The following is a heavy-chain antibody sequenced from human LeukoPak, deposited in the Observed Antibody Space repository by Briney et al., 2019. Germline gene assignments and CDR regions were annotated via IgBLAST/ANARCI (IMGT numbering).Heavy chain of an antibody. Sequence: PGGSLRLSCAASGFTFSSYSVNWVRQAPGKGLEWVSSISSSSSYIYYADSVKGRFTISRDNAKNSLYLQMNSLRAEDTAVYYCARDGGLYYGMDVWGQGTTVTVSS. D-gene: IGHD3-16*01. J-gene: IGHJ6*02. CDR1: GFTFSSYS. V-gene: IGHV3-21*01. CDR2: ISSSSSYI. CDR3: ARDGGLYYGMDV.